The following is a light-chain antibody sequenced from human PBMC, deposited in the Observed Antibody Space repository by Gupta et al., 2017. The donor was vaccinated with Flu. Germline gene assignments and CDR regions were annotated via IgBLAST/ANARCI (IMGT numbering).Light chain of an antibody. Sequence: DIQMTQSPSTLSASVGDRVTITCRASQSISTWVAWYQQKPGKAPKLLIHKASNLESGVPSTFSGSGSGTEFTLTISSLQPDDSASYYCQQYHSYSYTFGQGTKLEIK. V-gene: IGKV1-5*03. CDR2: KAS. J-gene: IGKJ2*01. CDR3: QQYHSYSYT. CDR1: QSISTW.